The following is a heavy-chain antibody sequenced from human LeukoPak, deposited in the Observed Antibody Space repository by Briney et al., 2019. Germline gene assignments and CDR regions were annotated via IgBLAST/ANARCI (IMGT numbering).Heavy chain of an antibody. D-gene: IGHD5-12*01. V-gene: IGHV3-30*14. CDR1: GITFSSYA. CDR3: ARGPSGYHNT. CDR2: ISFDGSNK. Sequence: GGSLRLSCAASGITFSSYAIHWVRQAPGKGLEWVALISFDGSNKYYADSVKGRFTISRDNSKNTLYLQMNSLRAEDTAVYYCARGPSGYHNTGGQGTLVTVSS. J-gene: IGHJ4*02.